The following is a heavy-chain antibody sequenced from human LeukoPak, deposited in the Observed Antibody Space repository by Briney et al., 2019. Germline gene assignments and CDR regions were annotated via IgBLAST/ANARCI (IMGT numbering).Heavy chain of an antibody. CDR2: ISYNGRSK. D-gene: IGHD3-10*01. J-gene: IGHJ4*02. CDR1: GFTFSDFG. Sequence: GGSLRLCCAAAGFTFSDFGMHWGRQATGKGLQWVPVISYNGRSKYYADSVKGRFTISRDNSKNTLYLQMNTLRVEDTAVYYCMKDLYSGSYYGDYWGQGTLVTVSS. V-gene: IGHV3-30*18. CDR3: MKDLYSGSYYGDY.